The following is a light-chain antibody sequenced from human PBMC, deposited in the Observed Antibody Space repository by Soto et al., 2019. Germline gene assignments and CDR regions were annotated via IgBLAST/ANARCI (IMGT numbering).Light chain of an antibody. J-gene: IGKJ2*01. CDR2: KAS. CDR3: QPYNSYPYT. Sequence: DIQMTQAPSTLSASVGDRVTITCRASQSISSRLAWYQQKPGKAPKLLIYKASSLESGVPSRFSGSGSGTEFTLTISSLQPDDFATYYCQPYNSYPYTFGQGPKVDIK. CDR1: QSISSR. V-gene: IGKV1-5*03.